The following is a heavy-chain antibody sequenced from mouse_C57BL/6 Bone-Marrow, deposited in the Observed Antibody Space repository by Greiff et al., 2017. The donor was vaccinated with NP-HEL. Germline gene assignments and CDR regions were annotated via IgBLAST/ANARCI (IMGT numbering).Heavy chain of an antibody. CDR1: GYTFTSYG. D-gene: IGHD1-1*01. CDR2: IYPRSGNT. CDR3: ARRLLRYGFDY. V-gene: IGHV1-81*01. J-gene: IGHJ2*01. Sequence: QVQLQQSGAELARPGASVKLSCKASGYTFTSYGISWVKQRTGQGLEWIGEIYPRSGNTYYNEKFKGKAKLPADKSSSTAYMELRSLPSEDSAVYFCARRLLRYGFDYWGQGTTLTVSS.